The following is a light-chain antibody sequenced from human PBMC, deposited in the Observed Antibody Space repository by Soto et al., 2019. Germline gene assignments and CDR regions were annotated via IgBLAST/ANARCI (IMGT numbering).Light chain of an antibody. CDR2: AAS. V-gene: IGKV1-6*01. CDR1: QGIRTE. CDR3: LQDYNSPRT. J-gene: IGKJ2*01. Sequence: AIPMTQSPSSLSASVGDRVTITCRASQGIRTELAWYQQKAGKAPQLLIYAASSLQSGVPSRFSGSGSGTEFTLTISSLQPEDFASYYCLQDYNSPRTFGQGTKLEIK.